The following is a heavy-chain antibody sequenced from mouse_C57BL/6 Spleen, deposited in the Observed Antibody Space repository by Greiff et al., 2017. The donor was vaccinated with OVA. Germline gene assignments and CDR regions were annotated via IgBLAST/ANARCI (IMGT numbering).Heavy chain of an antibody. J-gene: IGHJ4*01. D-gene: IGHD2-1*01. CDR2: IYPGDGDT. V-gene: IGHV1-80*01. CDR1: GYAFSSYW. CDR3: ARELLALYAMDY. Sequence: VQLQQSGAELVKPGASVKISCKASGYAFSSYWMNWVKQRPGKGLEWIGQIYPGDGDTNYNGKFKGKATLTADKSSSTAYMHLSSLTSEVSAVYFCARELLALYAMDYWGQGTSVTVSS.